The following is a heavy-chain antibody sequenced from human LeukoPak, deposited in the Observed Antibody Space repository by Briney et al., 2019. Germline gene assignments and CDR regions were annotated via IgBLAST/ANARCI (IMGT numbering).Heavy chain of an antibody. D-gene: IGHD3-3*01. CDR1: GGSIGSYY. CDR3: ARAYYDFWSHYYYYYMDV. Sequence: SETLSLTCAVSGGSIGSYYWSWIRQPPGKGLEWIGYIYYSGSTNYNPSLKSRVTISVDTSKNQFSLKLSSVTAADTAVYYCARAYYDFWSHYYYYYMDVWGKGTTVTVSS. J-gene: IGHJ6*03. V-gene: IGHV4-59*01. CDR2: IYYSGST.